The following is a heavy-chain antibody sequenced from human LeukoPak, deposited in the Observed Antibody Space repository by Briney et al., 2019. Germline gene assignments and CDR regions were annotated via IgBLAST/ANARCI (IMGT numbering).Heavy chain of an antibody. V-gene: IGHV3-23*01. CDR2: IGPTGSDR. CDR1: GFTFTSSA. Sequence: GGSLRLSCEASGFTFTSSALSWVRQAPGKGLEWVSSIGPTGSDRYYAGSVKGRFTISRDNSRNTVYLQMNTLRAEDTALYYCAKHWDVWGQGTTVTVSS. J-gene: IGHJ6*02. CDR3: AKHWDV.